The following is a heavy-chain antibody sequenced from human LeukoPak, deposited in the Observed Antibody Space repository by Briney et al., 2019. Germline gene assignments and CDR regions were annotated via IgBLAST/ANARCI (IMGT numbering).Heavy chain of an antibody. V-gene: IGHV3-30-3*01. Sequence: GGSLRLSCAASGFTFGSYAMHWVRQAPGKGLEWVAVISYDGSNKYYADSVKGRFTISRDNSKNTLYLQMNSLRAEDTAVYYCASLPGCSGGSCYGDYWGQGTLVTVSS. CDR2: ISYDGSNK. J-gene: IGHJ4*02. D-gene: IGHD2-15*01. CDR1: GFTFGSYA. CDR3: ASLPGCSGGSCYGDY.